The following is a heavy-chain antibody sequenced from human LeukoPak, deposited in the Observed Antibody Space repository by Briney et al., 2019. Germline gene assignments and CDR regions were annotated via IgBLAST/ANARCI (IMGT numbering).Heavy chain of an antibody. CDR3: ARAVCRIADRREWDAFDI. D-gene: IGHD6-6*01. V-gene: IGHV1-69*05. CDR1: GGTFSSYA. J-gene: IGHJ3*02. Sequence: SVKVSCKASGGTFSSYAISWVRQAPGQGLEWMGGIIPIFGTANYAQKFQGRVTITTDESTSTAYMELSSLRSEDTAVYYCARAVCRIADRREWDAFDIWGQGTMVTVSS. CDR2: IIPIFGTA.